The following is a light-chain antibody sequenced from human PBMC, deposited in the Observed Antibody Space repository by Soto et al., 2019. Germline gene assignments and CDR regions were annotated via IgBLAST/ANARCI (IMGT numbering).Light chain of an antibody. V-gene: IGLV2-14*01. CDR3: SSYTSAG. CDR1: SSDVGGYNY. Sequence: QSALTQPASVSGSPGQSITISCTGTSSDVGGYNYVSWYQQHPGKAPKLMIYDVSNRPSGVSNRFSGSKSGNTASLTISGLQAEDEADYYCSSYTSAGFGGGTKVTVL. J-gene: IGLJ2*01. CDR2: DVS.